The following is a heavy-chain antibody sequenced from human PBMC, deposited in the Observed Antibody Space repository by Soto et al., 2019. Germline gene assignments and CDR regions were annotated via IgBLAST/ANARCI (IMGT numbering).Heavy chain of an antibody. J-gene: IGHJ3*02. V-gene: IGHV1-18*01. Sequence: QVQLVQSGAEVKKPGASVKVSCKASGYTFTKFGISWVRQAPGQGLEWLGWLSTYREDRNYAQRVQXXXSXXTDTSSSTAYMELRTLISDDTAVYYCARISLGPAPTDAFDIWGQGTMVTVSS. D-gene: IGHD1-26*01. CDR2: LSTYREDR. CDR1: GYTFTKFG. CDR3: ARISLGPAPTDAFDI.